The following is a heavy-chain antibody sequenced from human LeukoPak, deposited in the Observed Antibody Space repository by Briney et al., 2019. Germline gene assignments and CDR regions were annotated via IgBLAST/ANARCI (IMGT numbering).Heavy chain of an antibody. CDR3: PRYHCYGNYRVVCVY. CDR2: IYYGGTT. Sequence: SETLSLTRSVSSGSLSGYYWSSIRRPPGKGLEWIGYIYYGGTTNYNPSLQSRLTLSVDTSKSHFSLKLSSVTAPDTAVYYCPRYHCYGNYRVVCVYCSQGTLVTVSS. V-gene: IGHV4-59*01. J-gene: IGHJ4*02. CDR1: SGSLSGYY. D-gene: IGHD4-11*01.